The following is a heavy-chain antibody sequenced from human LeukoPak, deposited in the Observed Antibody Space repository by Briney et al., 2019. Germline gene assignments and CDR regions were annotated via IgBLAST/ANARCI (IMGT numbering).Heavy chain of an antibody. Sequence: PGGSLRLSCAASGFAFNTYWMHWVRLAPGKGLVWVSGIKTDGSTAAYADSVKGRFTISRDNAKNTLSPQMNSLRAEDTGLYYCARAWDRWGQGTLVTVSS. CDR2: IKTDGSTA. V-gene: IGHV3-74*01. CDR3: ARAWDR. CDR1: GFAFNTYW. J-gene: IGHJ5*02.